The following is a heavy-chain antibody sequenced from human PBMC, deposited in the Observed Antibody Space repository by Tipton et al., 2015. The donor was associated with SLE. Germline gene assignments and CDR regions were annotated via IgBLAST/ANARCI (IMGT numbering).Heavy chain of an antibody. Sequence: SLRLSCAASGFTVSSNYMSWVRQAPGKGLEWVSVIYSGGSTYYADSVKGRFTISRDNSKNTLYLQMNSLRAEDTTVYYCARDKALRYFDYAFDPWAQSPLVIVSS. D-gene: IGHD3-9*01. CDR1: GFTVSSNY. V-gene: IGHV3-53*05. CDR2: IYSGGST. J-gene: IGHJ5*02. CDR3: ARDKALRYFDYAFDP.